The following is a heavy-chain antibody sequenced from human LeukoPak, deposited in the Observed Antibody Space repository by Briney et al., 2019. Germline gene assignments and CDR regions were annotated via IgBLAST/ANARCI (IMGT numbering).Heavy chain of an antibody. V-gene: IGHV3-23*01. CDR3: AKGGLVHPLHI. Sequence: PGGSLRPSCAASGFTFSNYAMSWVRQAPGKGLEWVSGINGNGGSTYNADSVKGRFTISRDNSKNTLYLQMNSLRAEDTAVYYCAKGGLVHPLHIWGQGTMVTVSS. CDR1: GFTFSNYA. D-gene: IGHD3/OR15-3a*01. J-gene: IGHJ3*02. CDR2: INGNGGST.